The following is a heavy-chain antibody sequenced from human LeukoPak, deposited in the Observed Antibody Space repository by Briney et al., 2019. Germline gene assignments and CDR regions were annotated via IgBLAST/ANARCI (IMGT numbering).Heavy chain of an antibody. V-gene: IGHV3-30*04. D-gene: IGHD6-19*01. CDR1: GFTFSSYA. J-gene: IGHJ4*02. CDR3: ASVPTPYSSGWYDYFDY. CDR2: ISYDGSNK. Sequence: PGGSLRLSCAASGFTFSSYAMHWVRQAPGKGLEWVAVISYDGSNKYYADSVKGRFTISRDNSKNTLYLQMNSLRAEDTAVYYCASVPTPYSSGWYDYFDYWGQGTLVTVSS.